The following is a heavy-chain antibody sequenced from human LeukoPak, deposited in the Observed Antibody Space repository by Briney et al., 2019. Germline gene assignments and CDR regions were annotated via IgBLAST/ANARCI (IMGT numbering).Heavy chain of an antibody. CDR3: ARDEYGGRLRGHDYYGMDV. CDR2: IWYNGSNK. V-gene: IGHV3-33*01. J-gene: IGHJ6*02. D-gene: IGHD3-16*01. CDR1: GFIFSSYG. Sequence: GGSLRLSCAASGFIFSSYGMHWVRQAPGKGLEWVALIWYNGSNKDYADSVKGRFTISRDNPKNTLYLQMNSLRADDTAVYYCARDEYGGRLRGHDYYGMDVWSQGTTGTVSS.